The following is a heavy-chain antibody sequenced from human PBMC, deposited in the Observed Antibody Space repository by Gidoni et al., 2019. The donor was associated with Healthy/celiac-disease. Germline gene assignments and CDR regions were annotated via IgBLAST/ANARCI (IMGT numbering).Heavy chain of an antibody. CDR3: ARDRRPSGDDDFPIYFDY. CDR1: GYTFSSHA. J-gene: IGHJ4*02. V-gene: IGHV7-4-1*02. Sequence: QVQLVQSGSELKKPGASVTVSGKASGYTFSSHALNWVRQAPGQGREWMGWINTNTGNPTYAQGFTGRFVFSLDTSVSTAYLQISSLKAEDTAVYYCARDRRPSGDDDFPIYFDYWGQGTLVTVSS. CDR2: INTNTGNP. D-gene: IGHD3-10*01.